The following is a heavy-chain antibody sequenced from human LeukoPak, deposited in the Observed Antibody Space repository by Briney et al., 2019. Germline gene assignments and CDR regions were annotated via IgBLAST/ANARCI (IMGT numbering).Heavy chain of an antibody. J-gene: IGHJ5*02. CDR3: ARGIRYTSSRFDP. Sequence: SETLSLTCTVSGGSISSYYWSWIRQPPGKGLEWIGYNYYSGSTNYNPSLKSRVTISVDTSKNQFSLKLSSVTAADTAVYYCARGIRYTSSRFDPWGQGTLVTVSS. D-gene: IGHD6-13*01. V-gene: IGHV4-59*01. CDR1: GGSISSYY. CDR2: NYYSGST.